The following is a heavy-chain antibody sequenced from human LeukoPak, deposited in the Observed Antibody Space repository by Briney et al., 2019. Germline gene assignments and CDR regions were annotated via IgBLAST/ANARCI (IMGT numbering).Heavy chain of an antibody. Sequence: PGGSLRLSCEASGVTFGNYAIHWVRQVPGEGLEGAAIINQNGGTQYYEDSVKGRFTISRDNSQSTVFLQMNSLRPEDTAVYYCARDAQSGAFSDFDYWGQGTLVTVSS. CDR3: ARDAQSGAFSDFDY. V-gene: IGHV3-30-3*01. CDR1: GVTFGNYA. D-gene: IGHD1-26*01. J-gene: IGHJ4*02. CDR2: INQNGGTQ.